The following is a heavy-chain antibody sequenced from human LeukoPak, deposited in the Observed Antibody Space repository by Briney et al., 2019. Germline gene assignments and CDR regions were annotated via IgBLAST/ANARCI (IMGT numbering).Heavy chain of an antibody. CDR1: GGSISGYY. CDR2: IFNSGST. Sequence: KPSETLSLTCTVSGGSISGYYWSWVRQPPGKGLEYIGYIFNSGSTNYNPSLKSRVTISVDMSENQFSLKLSSVTAADTAVYYCARAYYDIWNGYYYFDYWGQGTLLTVSS. V-gene: IGHV4-59*01. CDR3: ARAYYDIWNGYYYFDY. J-gene: IGHJ4*02. D-gene: IGHD3-3*01.